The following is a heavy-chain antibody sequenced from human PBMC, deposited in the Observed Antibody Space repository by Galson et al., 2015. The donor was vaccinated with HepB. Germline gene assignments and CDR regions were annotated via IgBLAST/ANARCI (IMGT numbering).Heavy chain of an antibody. Sequence: SVKVSCKASGYTFTSYAMHWVRQAPGQRLEWMGWINAGNGNTKYSQKFQGRVTITRDTSASTAYMELSSLRSEDTAVYYCARVVGIGSSWYRRHDAFDIWGQGTMVTVSS. CDR2: INAGNGNT. D-gene: IGHD6-13*01. CDR1: GYTFTSYA. V-gene: IGHV1-3*01. J-gene: IGHJ3*02. CDR3: ARVVGIGSSWYRRHDAFDI.